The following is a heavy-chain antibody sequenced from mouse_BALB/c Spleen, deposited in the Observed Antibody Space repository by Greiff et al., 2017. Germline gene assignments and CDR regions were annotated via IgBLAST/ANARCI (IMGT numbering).Heavy chain of an antibody. CDR3: VREGVYYAMDY. Sequence: EVQGVESGGGLVQPKGSLKLSCAASGFTFNTYAMNWVRQAPGKGLEWVARIRSKSNNYATYYADSVKDRFTISRDDSQSMLYLQMNNLKTEDTAMYYCVREGVYYAMDYWGQGTSVTVSS. V-gene: IGHV10-1*02. CDR2: IRSKSNNYAT. CDR1: GFTFNTYA. J-gene: IGHJ4*01.